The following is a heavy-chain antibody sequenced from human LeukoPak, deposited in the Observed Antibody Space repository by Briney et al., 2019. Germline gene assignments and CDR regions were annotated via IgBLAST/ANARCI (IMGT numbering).Heavy chain of an antibody. CDR1: GFTFNSYS. CDR3: AKAVSYDYTNWGSAQFDY. J-gene: IGHJ4*02. D-gene: IGHD4-11*01. V-gene: IGHV3-23*01. Sequence: GGALTLTCTASGFTFNSYSRTWVRPPSAKGLEWVSGIRGGVGATYYADSVNGRFTISRDDSTSALYLQMNSLRAEDTALYYCAKAVSYDYTNWGSAQFDYWGQGTLVTVSS. CDR2: IRGGVGAT.